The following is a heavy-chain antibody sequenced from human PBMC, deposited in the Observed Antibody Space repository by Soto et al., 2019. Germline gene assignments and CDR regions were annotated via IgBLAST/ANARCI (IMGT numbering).Heavy chain of an antibody. CDR1: GYTFTSYY. V-gene: IGHV1-46*03. D-gene: IGHD5-18*01. CDR3: ARDLESDTAMVSPYYYYGMDV. Sequence: ASVKVSCKASGYTFTSYYMHWVRQAPGQGLEWMGIINPSGGSTSYAQKFQGRVTMTRDTSTSTVYMELSSLRSEDMAVYYCARDLESDTAMVSPYYYYGMDVWGQGTTVTVSS. J-gene: IGHJ6*02. CDR2: INPSGGST.